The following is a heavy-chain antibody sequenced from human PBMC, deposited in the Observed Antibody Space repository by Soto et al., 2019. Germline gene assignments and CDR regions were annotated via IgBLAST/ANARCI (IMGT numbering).Heavy chain of an antibody. CDR1: GFTFSSYA. D-gene: IGHD6-13*01. CDR2: ISYDGSNK. V-gene: IGHV3-30-3*01. CDR3: ARPRYSSSWYGYYYDSMDV. Sequence: QVQLVESGGGVVQPGRSLRLSCAASGFTFSSYAMHWVRQAPGKGLEWVAVISYDGSNKYYADYVKGRFTISRDNSKNQLYLQMNSLRAEDTAVYYCARPRYSSSWYGYYYDSMDVWGQGTTVTVSS. J-gene: IGHJ6*02.